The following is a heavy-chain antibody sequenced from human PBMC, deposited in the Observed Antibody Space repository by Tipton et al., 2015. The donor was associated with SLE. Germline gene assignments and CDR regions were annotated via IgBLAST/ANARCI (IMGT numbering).Heavy chain of an antibody. V-gene: IGHV3-21*01. D-gene: IGHD1-7*01. CDR3: ARVAQPYKWNYEDYYYYSMDV. CDR2: ISSRSSYM. Sequence: SLRLSCAATGFTFSDFYMNWVRQAPGKGLEWVSSISSRSSYMYYADSVKGRFTISRDNSKNSLFLQMNSLRADDTAVYYCARVAQPYKWNYEDYYYYSMDVWGKGATVTVPS. J-gene: IGHJ6*04. CDR1: GFTFSDFY.